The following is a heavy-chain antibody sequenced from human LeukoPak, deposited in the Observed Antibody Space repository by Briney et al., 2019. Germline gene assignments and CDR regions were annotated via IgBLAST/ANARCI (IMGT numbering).Heavy chain of an antibody. D-gene: IGHD4-11*01. CDR3: ARHYSSYFDL. CDR1: GYSFSRYW. CDR2: IYPGDSDT. V-gene: IGHV5-51*01. J-gene: IGHJ2*01. Sequence: GESLKISCQGSGYSFSRYWIGWVRQMPGKGLEWMVIIYPGDSDTTYSPSFQGQVTISADKSISTAYLQWTRLKASDTAIYYCARHYSSYFDLWGRGTLVTVSS.